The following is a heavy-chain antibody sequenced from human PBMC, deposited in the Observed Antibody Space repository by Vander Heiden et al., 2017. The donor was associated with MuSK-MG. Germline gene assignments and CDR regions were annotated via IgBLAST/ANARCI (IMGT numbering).Heavy chain of an antibody. J-gene: IGHJ4*02. CDR1: GFTFSIYA. CDR3: AKGDHDSSGYFPPSFDY. Sequence: EVQLLASGGGLVQPGGSLRLSCAASGFTFSIYAMSWVRQAPGKGLEWVSLISGSGTNTYYADSVKGRFNISRDNSKNTLYLQMNSLRVEDTAIYYCAKGDHDSSGYFPPSFDYWGQGTLVTVSS. D-gene: IGHD3-22*01. V-gene: IGHV3-23*01. CDR2: ISGSGTNT.